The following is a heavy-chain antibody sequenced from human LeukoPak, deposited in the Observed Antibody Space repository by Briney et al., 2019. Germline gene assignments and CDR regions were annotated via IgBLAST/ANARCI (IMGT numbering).Heavy chain of an antibody. D-gene: IGHD3-10*01. V-gene: IGHV4-59*12. CDR1: GGSISSYY. CDR2: MYYSGST. J-gene: IGHJ4*02. CDR3: ARSWYYYGSGSYYSAHYDY. Sequence: SETLSLTCTVSGGSISSYYWSWIRQPPGKGLEWIGYMYYSGSTNYNPSLKSRVTISVDTSKNQFSLKLTSVTAADTAVYYCARSWYYYGSGSYYSAHYDYWGQGTLVTVSS.